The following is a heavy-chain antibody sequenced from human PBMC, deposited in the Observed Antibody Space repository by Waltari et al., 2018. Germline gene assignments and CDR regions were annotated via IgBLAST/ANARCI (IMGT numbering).Heavy chain of an antibody. CDR1: GFTFSSYG. CDR3: ARVRSWQREDAFDI. J-gene: IGHJ3*02. V-gene: IGHV3-30*02. Sequence: QVQLVESGGGVVQPGGSLRLSCAASGFTFSSYGMHWVRQAPGKGLEWVAFIRYDGSNKYYADSVKGRFTISRDKSKNTLYLQMNSLRAEDTAVYYCARVRSWQREDAFDIWGQGTMVTVSS. CDR2: IRYDGSNK. D-gene: IGHD1-26*01.